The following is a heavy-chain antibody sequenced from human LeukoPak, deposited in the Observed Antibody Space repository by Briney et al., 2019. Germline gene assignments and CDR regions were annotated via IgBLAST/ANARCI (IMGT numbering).Heavy chain of an antibody. D-gene: IGHD4-17*01. Sequence: LRLSCAASGFTFSSYAMSWVRQPPGKGLEWIGYIYYTGRTSYSPSLKSRLSLSIDTSKNQFSLNLTSATAADTALYYCTRGYTVIDVLDVWGQGTMVTVSS. J-gene: IGHJ3*01. CDR1: GFTFSSYA. V-gene: IGHV4-31*02. CDR2: IYYTGRT. CDR3: TRGYTVIDVLDV.